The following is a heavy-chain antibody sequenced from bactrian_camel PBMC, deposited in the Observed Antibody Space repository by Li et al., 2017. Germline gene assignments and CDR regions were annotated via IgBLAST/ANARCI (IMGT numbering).Heavy chain of an antibody. CDR2: INNGAGHT. CDR1: GFLFTNYD. Sequence: QLVESGGGLVQPGGSLRLSCTTSGFLFTNYDMSWVRQVPGKGFDWVSSINNGAGHTSYSNSVKGRLTISRDNAKNMLYLQMNNLKSEDTALYYCAKALGGGNYYTGEYNYWGQGTQVTVS. CDR3: AKALGGGNYYTGEYNY. D-gene: IGHD2*01. V-gene: IGHV3S42*01. J-gene: IGHJ4*01.